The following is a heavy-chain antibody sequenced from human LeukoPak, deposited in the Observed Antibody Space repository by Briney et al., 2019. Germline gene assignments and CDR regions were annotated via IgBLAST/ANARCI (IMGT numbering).Heavy chain of an antibody. V-gene: IGHV3-7*01. D-gene: IGHD3-16*02. Sequence: PGGSLRLSCAASGFTFSIYWMSWVRQAPGKGLEWVANIKQDGSEKYYVDSVKGRFTISRDNAKNSLYLQMNSLRAEDTAVYYCNSYYDYVWGSYRDDAFDIWGQGTMVTVSS. CDR1: GFTFSIYW. CDR2: IKQDGSEK. CDR3: NSYYDYVWGSYRDDAFDI. J-gene: IGHJ3*02.